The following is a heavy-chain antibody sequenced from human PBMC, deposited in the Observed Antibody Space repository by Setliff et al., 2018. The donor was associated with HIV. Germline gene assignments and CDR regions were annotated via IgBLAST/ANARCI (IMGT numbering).Heavy chain of an antibody. CDR3: AREAPDDHFDH. CDR1: GYTFTNYF. Sequence: GASVKVSCKASGYTFTNYFVHWVRQAPGQGLEWMGMINPSGGQRGFAQKFQGRITVATATSTATSTGTVYMELSSLRSEDTAVYYCAREAPDDHFDHWGQGTLVTVSS. D-gene: IGHD1-1*01. CDR2: INPSGGQR. V-gene: IGHV1-46*01. J-gene: IGHJ4*02.